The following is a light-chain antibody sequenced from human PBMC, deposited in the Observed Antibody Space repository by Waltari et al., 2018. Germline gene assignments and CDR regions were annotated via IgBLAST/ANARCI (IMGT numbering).Light chain of an antibody. CDR2: AAS. Sequence: DIQMTQSPSSLSASVGDRVTITCRASQSISSYLNWYQQKPGKAPKLLIYAASSLQSGVPSRFSGSRSGTDFTITISSLQPEDVATYYCQQSYSTPPWTFGQGTKVEIK. CDR1: QSISSY. V-gene: IGKV1-39*01. CDR3: QQSYSTPPWT. J-gene: IGKJ1*01.